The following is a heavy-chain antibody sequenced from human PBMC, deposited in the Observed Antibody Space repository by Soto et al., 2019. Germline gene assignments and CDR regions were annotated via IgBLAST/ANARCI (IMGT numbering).Heavy chain of an antibody. V-gene: IGHV1-46*01. Sequence: ASVKVSCKASGYTFTSYYMHWVRQAPGQGLEWMGRMNPSGGSTSYAQKFQGRVTMTRNTSTSTAYMELSSLRSEDTAVYYCARVPQDIVVVPALNYYFDYWGQGTLVTVSS. CDR1: GYTFTSYY. CDR2: MNPSGGST. J-gene: IGHJ4*02. CDR3: ARVPQDIVVVPALNYYFDY. D-gene: IGHD2-2*01.